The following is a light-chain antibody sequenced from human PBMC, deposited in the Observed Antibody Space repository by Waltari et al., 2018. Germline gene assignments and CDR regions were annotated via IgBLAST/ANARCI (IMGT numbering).Light chain of an antibody. Sequence: QSALTQPASVSGSPGQSITIYCAGTRSDVGGYDLVSWYQHHPDKAPKLLIYAVTKRPSGVSNRFSGSKSGNTASLTISGLQAEDEATYYCCSYLERTVFGGGTKLTVL. CDR1: RSDVGGYDL. CDR3: CSYLERTV. CDR2: AVT. V-gene: IGLV2-23*02. J-gene: IGLJ2*01.